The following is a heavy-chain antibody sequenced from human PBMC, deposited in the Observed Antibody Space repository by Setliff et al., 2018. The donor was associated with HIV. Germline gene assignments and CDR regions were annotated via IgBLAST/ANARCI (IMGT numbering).Heavy chain of an antibody. V-gene: IGHV3-7*01. D-gene: IGHD3-3*01. CDR1: GFTFSDYW. J-gene: IGHJ3*01. CDR2: IKQDGTDK. CDR3: VRDPGGIFDAFDV. Sequence: GGSLRLSCAASGFTFSDYWMSWVRQAPGKGLEWVANIKQDGTDKYYVDSVKGRFTISRDNAKNSLDLEMHSLTDEDTAVYYCVRDPGGIFDAFDVWGQGTMVTVSS.